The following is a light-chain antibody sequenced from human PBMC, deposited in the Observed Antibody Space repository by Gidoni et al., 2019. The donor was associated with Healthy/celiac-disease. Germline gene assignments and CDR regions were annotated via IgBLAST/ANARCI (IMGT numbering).Light chain of an antibody. Sequence: QSALTQPASVSGSPGQAITISCTGTSSDVGSYNLVSWSQQHPGKAPKLMIYEVSKRPSGVSNRFSGSKSGNTASLTISGLQAEDEADYYCCSYAGSYVFGTGTKVTVL. CDR3: CSYAGSYV. V-gene: IGLV2-23*02. J-gene: IGLJ1*01. CDR1: SSDVGSYNL. CDR2: EVS.